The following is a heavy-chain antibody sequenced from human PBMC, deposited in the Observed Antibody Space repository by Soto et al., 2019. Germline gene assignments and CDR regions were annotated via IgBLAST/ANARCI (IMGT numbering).Heavy chain of an antibody. V-gene: IGHV4-34*01. J-gene: IGHJ5*02. Sequence: SETLSLTCAVYGGSFSGYYWSWIRQPPGKGLEWIGEINHSGSTNYNPSLESRVTISVDTSKNQFSLKLSSVTAADTAVYYCARGTKFHLEPREYDFWSGYYTGIDVSGQGTLVTVSS. CDR3: ARGTKFHLEPREYDFWSGYYTGIDV. CDR1: GGSFSGYY. D-gene: IGHD3-3*01. CDR2: INHSGST.